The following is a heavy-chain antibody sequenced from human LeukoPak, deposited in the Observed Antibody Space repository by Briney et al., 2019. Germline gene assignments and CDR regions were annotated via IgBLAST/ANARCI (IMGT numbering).Heavy chain of an antibody. CDR1: GGSISSYY. D-gene: IGHD4-23*01. CDR2: IYYSGST. J-gene: IGHJ4*02. V-gene: IGHV4-59*12. Sequence: PSETLSLTCTVSGGSISSYYWSWIRQPPGKGLEWIGYIYYSGSTNYNPSLKSRVTISVDTSKNQFSLKLSSVTAADTAVYYCARGPRGHYGGTNFDYWGQGTLVTVSS. CDR3: ARGPRGHYGGTNFDY.